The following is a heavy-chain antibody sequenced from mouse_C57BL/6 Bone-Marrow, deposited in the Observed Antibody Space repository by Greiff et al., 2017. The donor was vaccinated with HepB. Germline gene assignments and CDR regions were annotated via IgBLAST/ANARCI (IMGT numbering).Heavy chain of an antibody. J-gene: IGHJ1*03. Sequence: QVQLQQSGPELVKPGASVKISCKASGYAFSSSWMNWVKQRPGKGLEWIGRIYPGDGDTNYNGKFKGKATLTGDKSSRTAYMQLSSLTSEDSAVYLCASQSSWYFYVWGTGTTVTGSS. CDR1: GYAFSSSW. D-gene: IGHD1-1*01. V-gene: IGHV1-82*01. CDR3: ASQSSWYFYV. CDR2: IYPGDGDT.